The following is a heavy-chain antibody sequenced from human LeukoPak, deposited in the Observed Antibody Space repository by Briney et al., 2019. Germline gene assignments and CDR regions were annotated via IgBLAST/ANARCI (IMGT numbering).Heavy chain of an antibody. J-gene: IGHJ4*02. CDR1: GGSISSYY. CDR2: IYTSGST. Sequence: SETLSLTCTVSGGSISSYYWSWIRQPAGKGLEWIGRIYTSGSTNYNPSLKSRVTISVDTSKNQFSLKLSSVTAADTAVYYCARGDYYDSSGYYPWDYWGQGTLVTVSS. V-gene: IGHV4-4*07. D-gene: IGHD3-22*01. CDR3: ARGDYYDSSGYYPWDY.